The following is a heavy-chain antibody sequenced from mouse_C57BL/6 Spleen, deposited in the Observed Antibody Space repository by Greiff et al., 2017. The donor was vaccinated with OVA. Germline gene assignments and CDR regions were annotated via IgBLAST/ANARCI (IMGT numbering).Heavy chain of an antibody. Sequence: EVMLVESGEGLVKPGGSLKLSCAASGFTFSSYAMSWVRQTPEKRLEWVAYISSGGDYIYYADTVKGRFTISRDNARNTLYLQMSSLKSEDTAMYYCTRENSNFYYFDYWGQGTTLTVSS. CDR3: TRENSNFYYFDY. V-gene: IGHV5-9-1*02. D-gene: IGHD2-5*01. J-gene: IGHJ2*01. CDR2: ISSGGDYI. CDR1: GFTFSSYA.